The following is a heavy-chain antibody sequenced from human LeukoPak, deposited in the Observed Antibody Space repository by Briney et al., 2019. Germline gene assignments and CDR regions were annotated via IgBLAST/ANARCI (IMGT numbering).Heavy chain of an antibody. D-gene: IGHD6-13*01. CDR2: ISWDSGSI. J-gene: IGHJ6*02. V-gene: IGHV3-9*01. CDR3: AKDGGSWDYYYYYGMDV. Sequence: PGGSLRLSCAASGFTFDDYATHWVRQAPGKGLEWVSGISWDSGSIGYADSVKGRFTISRDNAENSLYLQMNSLRAEDTALYYCAKDGGSWDYYYYYGMDVWGQGTTVTVSS. CDR1: GFTFDDYA.